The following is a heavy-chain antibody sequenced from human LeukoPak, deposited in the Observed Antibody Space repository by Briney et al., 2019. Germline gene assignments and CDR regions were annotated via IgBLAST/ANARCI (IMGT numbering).Heavy chain of an antibody. J-gene: IGHJ4*02. D-gene: IGHD2-15*01. Sequence: QPGTSLRLSCAASGFSFSSYAMHWVRQAPGEGLEWVAVISNDGGKDGGKKYYADSVKGRFTISRDNSKNTLYLQMNSLKAEDTARYYCARGVVYDCWGQGILVTVSS. CDR1: GFSFSSYA. V-gene: IGHV3-30-3*01. CDR2: ISNDGGKDGGKK. CDR3: ARGVVYDC.